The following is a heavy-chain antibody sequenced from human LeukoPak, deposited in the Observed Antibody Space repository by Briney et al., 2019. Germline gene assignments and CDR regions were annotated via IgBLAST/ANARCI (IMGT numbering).Heavy chain of an antibody. CDR3: AREGHDSSGYYYYGMDV. J-gene: IGHJ6*02. CDR2: INTNTGNP. V-gene: IGHV7-4-1*02. CDR1: GYTFTSYA. D-gene: IGHD3-22*01. Sequence: GASVKVSCKASGYTFTSYAMNWVRQAPGQGLEWMGWINTNTGNPTYAQGFTGRFVFSLDTSVSTAYLQISSLRAEDTAVYYCAREGHDSSGYYYYGMDVWGQGTTVTVSS.